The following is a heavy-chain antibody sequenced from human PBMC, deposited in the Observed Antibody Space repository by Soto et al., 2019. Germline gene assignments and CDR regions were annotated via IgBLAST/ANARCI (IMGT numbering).Heavy chain of an antibody. CDR3: ARMGDVPYYYYGMDV. D-gene: IGHD3-16*01. CDR1: GYTFSTYG. V-gene: IGHV1-18*01. CDR2: INGYNGNT. J-gene: IGHJ6*02. Sequence: QVQLVQSGAEVKKPGASVKVSCKASGYTFSTYGISWVRQAPGQGLEWMGWINGYNGNTNYAPKLQGRITMTTDTPTTPAYMELRSLRSDDTAVYYCARMGDVPYYYYGMDVWGQGTTVTVSS.